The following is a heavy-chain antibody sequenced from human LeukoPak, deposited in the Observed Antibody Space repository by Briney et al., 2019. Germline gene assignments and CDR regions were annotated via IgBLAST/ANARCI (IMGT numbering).Heavy chain of an antibody. CDR3: ARVAEIRFLEWANWFDP. CDR1: GGSISSYY. J-gene: IGHJ5*02. Sequence: SETLSLTCTVSGGSISSYYWSWIRQPPGKGLEWIGYIYYSGSTNYNPSLKSRVTISVDTSKNQFSLKLSSVTAADTAMYYCARVAEIRFLEWANWFDPWGQGTLVTVSS. V-gene: IGHV4-59*01. CDR2: IYYSGST. D-gene: IGHD3-3*01.